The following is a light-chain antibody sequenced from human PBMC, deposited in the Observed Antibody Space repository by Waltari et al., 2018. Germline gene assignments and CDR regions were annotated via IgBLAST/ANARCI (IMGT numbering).Light chain of an antibody. Sequence: EIVLTQSPATLPLSPGERATISCRASQNISSFLAWYQQKHCQSPRLLIYDAAHRATGIPDRFSVSGSVTDFTLTISSLEPEDFAVYFCQQRYNWLALPFGGGTTVEIQ. CDR2: DAA. J-gene: IGKJ4*01. CDR1: QNISSF. CDR3: QQRYNWLALP. V-gene: IGKV3-11*01.